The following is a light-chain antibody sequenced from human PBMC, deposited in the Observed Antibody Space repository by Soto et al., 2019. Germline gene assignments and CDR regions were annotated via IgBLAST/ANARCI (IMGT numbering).Light chain of an antibody. CDR1: QSLLHSNGYNF. CDR3: MQALQTPWT. J-gene: IGKJ1*01. Sequence: DIVMTQSPLSLPVTPGEPASISCWSSQSLLHSNGYNFLHWYLQKPGQSPQLLIYLGSNRASGVPDRFSGSGSGRAFTLEISRVEAEDVGVYYCMQALQTPWTFGRGTKVDIK. V-gene: IGKV2-28*01. CDR2: LGS.